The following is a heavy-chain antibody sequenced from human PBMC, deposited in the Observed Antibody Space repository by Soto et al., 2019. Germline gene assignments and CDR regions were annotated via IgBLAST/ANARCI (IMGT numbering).Heavy chain of an antibody. CDR1: GFPFGDYD. CDR3: ARDLRFVDLHYYFDS. CDR2: LCRTGTTI. Sequence: GGSLRLSCETSGFPFGDYDMSWFRPAPGRGLEWLSLLCRTGTTIQYADSLMGRFTISRDNVRSTLFLMMNNLKSEDTAVYYCARDLRFVDLHYYFDSWGQGTLVTVSS. J-gene: IGHJ4*02. D-gene: IGHD3-10*01. V-gene: IGHV3-11*01.